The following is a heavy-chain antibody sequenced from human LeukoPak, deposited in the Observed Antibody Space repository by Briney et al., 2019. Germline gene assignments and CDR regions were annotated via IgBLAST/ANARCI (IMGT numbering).Heavy chain of an antibody. V-gene: IGHV4-4*07. J-gene: IGHJ5*02. Sequence: AETLSLTCTVSGGSISSYYWSWIRQPAGKGLEWVGGIYTSGSTNYNPSLKRRVTMSVDTSKTQFSLKLSSVTAADTAVYYCARVPKLTGDLRWFDPWGQGTLVTVSS. CDR2: IYTSGST. D-gene: IGHD7-27*01. CDR1: GGSISSYY. CDR3: ARVPKLTGDLRWFDP.